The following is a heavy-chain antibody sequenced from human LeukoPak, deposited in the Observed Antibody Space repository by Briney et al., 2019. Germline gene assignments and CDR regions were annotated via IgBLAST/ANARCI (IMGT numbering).Heavy chain of an antibody. CDR2: IIPIFGTA. CDR3: ARMGMNDFWSGYYALDFQH. V-gene: IGHV1-69*13. Sequence: GASVKVSCKASGGTFSSYAISWVRQAPGQGLEWMGGIIPIFGTANYAQKFQGRVTITADESTSTAYVELSSLRSEDTAVYYCARMGMNDFWSGYYALDFQHWGQGTLVTVSS. D-gene: IGHD3-3*01. CDR1: GGTFSSYA. J-gene: IGHJ1*01.